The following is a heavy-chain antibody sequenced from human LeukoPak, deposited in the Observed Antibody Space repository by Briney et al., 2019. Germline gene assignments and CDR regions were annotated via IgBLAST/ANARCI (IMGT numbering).Heavy chain of an antibody. CDR2: ISSSSTI. CDR3: ARGAYCGGDCYFSPWFDP. Sequence: PGGSLRLSCAASGFTFSSYSMNWVRQAPGKGLEWVSYISSSSTIYYADSVKGRFTISRDNAKNSLYLQMNSLRDEDTAVYYCARGAYCGGDCYFSPWFDPWGQGTLVTVSS. D-gene: IGHD2-21*01. V-gene: IGHV3-48*02. J-gene: IGHJ5*02. CDR1: GFTFSSYS.